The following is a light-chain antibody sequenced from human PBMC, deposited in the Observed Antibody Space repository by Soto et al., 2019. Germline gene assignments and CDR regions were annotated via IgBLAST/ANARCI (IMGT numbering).Light chain of an antibody. CDR1: SSDVGAYKY. Sequence: QSALTQPRSVSGSPGQSVTISCTGTSSDVGAYKYVSWYQQHPGKAPKLIIYDVSKRPSGVPDRFSGSKSGNTASLTISGLQAEDEGEYYCCSYAGSYTWMFGGGTKVTVL. J-gene: IGLJ3*02. CDR2: DVS. CDR3: CSYAGSYTWM. V-gene: IGLV2-11*01.